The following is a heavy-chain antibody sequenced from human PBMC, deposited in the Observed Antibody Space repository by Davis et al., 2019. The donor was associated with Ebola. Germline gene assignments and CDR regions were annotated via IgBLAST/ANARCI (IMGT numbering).Heavy chain of an antibody. Sequence: GESLKISCAASGFTFSSYAMSWVRQAPGKGLEWVSAISGSGGSTYYADSVKGRFTISRDNAKNSLYLQMKSLRAEDTAVYYCARVGSSGEVFDYWGQGTLVTVSS. V-gene: IGHV3-23*01. CDR2: ISGSGGST. CDR3: ARVGSSGEVFDY. CDR1: GFTFSSYA. D-gene: IGHD6-6*01. J-gene: IGHJ4*02.